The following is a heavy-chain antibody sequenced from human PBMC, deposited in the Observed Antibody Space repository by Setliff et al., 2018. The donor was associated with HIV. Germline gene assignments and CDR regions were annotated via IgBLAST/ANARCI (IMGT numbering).Heavy chain of an antibody. Sequence: PGGSLRLSCAASGFTFSTYAMHWVRQAPGKGLEHVSAISNTGGNTYYADSVKGRFTISRDNSKNTLYLQMGSLRAEDMAVYYCARDGQQPVPYSLDLWGQGTMVTVS. CDR3: ARDGQQPVPYSLDL. CDR1: GFTFSTYA. CDR2: ISNTGGNT. J-gene: IGHJ3*01. D-gene: IGHD6-6*01. V-gene: IGHV3-64*02.